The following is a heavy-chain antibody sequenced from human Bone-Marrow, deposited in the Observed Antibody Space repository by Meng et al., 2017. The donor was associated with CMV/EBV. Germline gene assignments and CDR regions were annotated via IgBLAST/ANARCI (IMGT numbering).Heavy chain of an antibody. CDR3: AIGPDFWSGYYVPPFDP. V-gene: IGHV3-7*01. CDR2: IKQDGSEK. CDR1: GFTFSSYW. J-gene: IGHJ5*02. Sequence: GGSLRLSCAASGFTFSSYWMSWVRQAPGKGLEWVANIKQDGSEKYYVDSVKGRFTISRDNAKNSLYLQMNSLRAEDTAVYYCAIGPDFWSGYYVPPFDPWGQGTLVTVSS. D-gene: IGHD3-3*01.